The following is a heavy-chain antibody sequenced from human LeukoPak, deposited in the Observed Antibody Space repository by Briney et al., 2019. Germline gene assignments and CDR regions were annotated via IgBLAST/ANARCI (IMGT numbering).Heavy chain of an antibody. CDR3: ARDSSGYSSGRYPDY. CDR2: IIPIFGTA. Sequence: GASVKVSCKASGGTFSSYAISWVRQAPGQGLEWMGGIIPIFGTANYAQKFQGRVTITADESTSTAYMELSSLRSDDTAVYYCARDSSGYSSGRYPDYWGQGTLVTVSS. J-gene: IGHJ4*02. D-gene: IGHD6-19*01. CDR1: GGTFSSYA. V-gene: IGHV1-69*13.